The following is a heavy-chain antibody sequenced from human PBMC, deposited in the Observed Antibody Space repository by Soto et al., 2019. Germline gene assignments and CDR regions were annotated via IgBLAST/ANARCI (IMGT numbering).Heavy chain of an antibody. Sequence: QAHLVESGGGVVQPGRSLRLSCAASGFTITSYGMHWVRQAPGARLEWVAVISYDGGLQHYADSVKGRFTISRDNSKNMVLLQMNSLSAEDTAVYYCVSDRGYGHASVPYSWGQGTLVSVSS. CDR2: ISYDGGLQ. D-gene: IGHD5-18*01. CDR3: VSDRGYGHASVPYS. CDR1: GFTITSYG. J-gene: IGHJ4*02. V-gene: IGHV3-30*03.